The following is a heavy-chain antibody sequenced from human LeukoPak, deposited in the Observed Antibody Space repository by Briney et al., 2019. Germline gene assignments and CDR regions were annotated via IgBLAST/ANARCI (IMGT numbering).Heavy chain of an antibody. Sequence: PSETLSLTCTVSGGSISSYYWSWTRQPPGKGLEWIGYIYYSGSTNYNPSLKSRVTISVDTSKNQFSLKLSSVTAADTAVYYCARVVVVPAAINWFDPWGQGTLVTVSS. CDR2: IYYSGST. D-gene: IGHD2-2*01. CDR1: GGSISSYY. J-gene: IGHJ5*02. V-gene: IGHV4-59*01. CDR3: ARVVVVPAAINWFDP.